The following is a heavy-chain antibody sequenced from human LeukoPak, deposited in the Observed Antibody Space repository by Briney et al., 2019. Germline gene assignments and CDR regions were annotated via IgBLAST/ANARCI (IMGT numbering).Heavy chain of an antibody. CDR3: ARGDYGGALAY. CDR1: GYTFTDHY. J-gene: IGHJ4*02. Sequence: ASVKVSCQALGYTFTDHYFHWLRQAPGQGIEWMGWIHPGRGDTNTAQKFQGRVTMTRDTSISTAYMDLSSLRSDDTAVYYCARGDYGGALAYWGQGALVTVSS. D-gene: IGHD4-23*01. CDR2: IHPGRGDT. V-gene: IGHV1-2*02.